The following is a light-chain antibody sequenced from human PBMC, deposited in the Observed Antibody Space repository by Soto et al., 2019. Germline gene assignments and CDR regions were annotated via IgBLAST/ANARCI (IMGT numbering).Light chain of an antibody. Sequence: SYALTQPPSVSVAPGQTARITCGGTNIGSKTVHWYQQKPGQAPVLAVYDDSDRPSGIPERFSGSNSGNTATLTISRVEAGDEADYFCQVWDSSSDHLYVFGTGTKVTVL. J-gene: IGLJ1*01. CDR2: DDS. V-gene: IGLV3-21*02. CDR3: QVWDSSSDHLYV. CDR1: NIGSKT.